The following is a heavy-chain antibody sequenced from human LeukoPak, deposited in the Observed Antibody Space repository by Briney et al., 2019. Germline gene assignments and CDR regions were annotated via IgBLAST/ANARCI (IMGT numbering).Heavy chain of an antibody. CDR3: AKDHSYYGSGSYSGFDP. D-gene: IGHD3-10*01. CDR1: GSTFSSYG. CDR2: IRYDGSNK. V-gene: IGHV3-30*02. Sequence: PGGSLRLSCAASGSTFSSYGMQWFRQAPGKGLEWVAFIRYDGSNKYYADSVKGRFTISRDNSKNTLYLQMNSLRAEDMAVYYCAKDHSYYGSGSYSGFDPWGQGTLVTVSS. J-gene: IGHJ5*02.